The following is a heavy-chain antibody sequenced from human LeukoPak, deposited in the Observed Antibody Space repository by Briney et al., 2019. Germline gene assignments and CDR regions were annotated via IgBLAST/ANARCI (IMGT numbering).Heavy chain of an antibody. J-gene: IGHJ5*02. CDR3: ARDDDYYGSGRNNWFDP. CDR1: GYTFTGYY. Sequence: GASVKVSCKASGYTFTGYYMHWVRQAPGQGLEWMGWINPNSGGTNYAQKFQGRVTMTRDTSISTAYMELSRLRSDDTAVYYCARDDDYYGSGRNNWFDPWGQGTLVTVSS. D-gene: IGHD3-10*01. CDR2: INPNSGGT. V-gene: IGHV1-2*02.